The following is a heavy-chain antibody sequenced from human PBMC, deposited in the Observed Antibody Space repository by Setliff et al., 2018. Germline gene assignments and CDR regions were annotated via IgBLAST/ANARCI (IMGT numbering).Heavy chain of an antibody. CDR3: ATSYTILSPFHI. J-gene: IGHJ3*02. CDR1: GASISSHF. CDR2: IYNSGNT. D-gene: IGHD2-2*02. Sequence: SETLSLTCSISGASISSHFWSWIRRPPGKGLEWIGYIYNSGNTKSNPSLRSRVTISMDTSKNQFSLRLNSVTAADTAVYYCATSYTILSPFHIWGQGSMVTVSS. V-gene: IGHV4-59*11.